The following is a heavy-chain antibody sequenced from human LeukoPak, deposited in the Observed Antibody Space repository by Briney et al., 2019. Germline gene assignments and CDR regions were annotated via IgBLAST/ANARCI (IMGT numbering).Heavy chain of an antibody. D-gene: IGHD3-22*01. Sequence: PSETLSLTCTVSGGSVSSSYYWSWIRQSPGKGLEWIGYIYYSGTTKYNPSLKSRVTISVDTSKNQFSLRLSSVTAADTAVYYCARAVVVVIHTAYYFDYWGQGTLVTVPS. J-gene: IGHJ4*02. CDR3: ARAVVVVIHTAYYFDY. CDR2: IYYSGTT. CDR1: GGSVSSSYY. V-gene: IGHV4-61*01.